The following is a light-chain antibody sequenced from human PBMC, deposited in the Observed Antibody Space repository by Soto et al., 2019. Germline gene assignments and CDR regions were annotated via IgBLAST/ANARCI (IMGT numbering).Light chain of an antibody. Sequence: DIQMTQSPSTLAVSLVDIFTISFLASQTISSWLAWYQQKPGKAPKLLIYKASTLKSGVPSRFSGSGSGTEFTLTISSLQPDDFATYYCQQYESLPLTFGQGTRLEIK. CDR3: QQYESLPLT. CDR2: KAS. J-gene: IGKJ5*01. CDR1: QTISSW. V-gene: IGKV1-5*03.